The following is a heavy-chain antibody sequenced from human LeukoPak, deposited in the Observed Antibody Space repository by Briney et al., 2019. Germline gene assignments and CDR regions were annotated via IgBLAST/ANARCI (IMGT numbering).Heavy chain of an antibody. J-gene: IGHJ4*02. CDR3: ARGGHYGDYAAY. CDR2: ISSSSSSI. V-gene: IGHV3-48*02. D-gene: IGHD4-17*01. Sequence: GGSLRLSYAASGFTFSSYSMNWVRQAPGKGLECISYISSSSSSIYYADSVKGRFTISRDNAKNSLYLQMNSLRDEDTAVYYCARGGHYGDYAAYWGQGTLVTVSS. CDR1: GFTFSSYS.